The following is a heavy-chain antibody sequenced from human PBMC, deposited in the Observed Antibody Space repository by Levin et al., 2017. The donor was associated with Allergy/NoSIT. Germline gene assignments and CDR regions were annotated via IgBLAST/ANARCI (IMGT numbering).Heavy chain of an antibody. CDR2: ISSSGSTI. J-gene: IGHJ4*02. Sequence: GGSLRLSCAASGFTFSSYEMNWVRQAPGKGLEWVSYISSSGSTIYYADSVKGRFTISRDNAKNSLYLQMNSLRAEDTAVYYCAREQKGDGSVGYWGQGTLVTVTS. D-gene: IGHD3-16*01. CDR1: GFTFSSYE. CDR3: AREQKGDGSVGY. V-gene: IGHV3-48*03.